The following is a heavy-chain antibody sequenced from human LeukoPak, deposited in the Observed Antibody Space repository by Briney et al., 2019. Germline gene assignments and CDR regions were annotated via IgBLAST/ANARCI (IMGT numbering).Heavy chain of an antibody. V-gene: IGHV4-34*01. CDR3: ARGRRFSGYDIGRFDP. CDR2: INHSGST. J-gene: IGHJ5*02. D-gene: IGHD5-12*01. CDR1: GGSFSDYY. Sequence: SENLSLTCAVYGGSFSDYYWNWVRQPPGKGLEWIGEINHSGSTNYNPSLKSRVTISVDTSKNQFSLKLSSATAADTAVFYCARGRRFSGYDIGRFDPWGQGTLVTVSS.